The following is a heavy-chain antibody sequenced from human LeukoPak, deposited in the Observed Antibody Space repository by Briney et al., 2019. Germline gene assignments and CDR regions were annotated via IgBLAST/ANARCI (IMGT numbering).Heavy chain of an antibody. V-gene: IGHV3-21*01. J-gene: IGHJ4*02. CDR2: ISSSTSYI. CDR3: ARVGYDILTGQLDY. Sequence: GGSLRLSCAASGFTFSSYGMNWVRQAPGRGLEWVSSISSSTSYIYYADSVKGRFTISRDNAKHSLYLQMNSLRAEDTAMYYCARVGYDILTGQLDYWGQGTLVTVSS. CDR1: GFTFSSYG. D-gene: IGHD3-9*01.